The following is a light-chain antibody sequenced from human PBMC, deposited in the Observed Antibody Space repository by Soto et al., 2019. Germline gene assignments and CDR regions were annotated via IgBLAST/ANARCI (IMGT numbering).Light chain of an antibody. Sequence: QAVVTQEPSLTVSPGGTVTLTCGSSAGPVTSDHWPYWIQQKPGQAPRTLIYDTSTKLSWTPARFSGSLLGGKAALTLSGAQHEDEAVYCCLLPYSGAHGVFGGGTKLTVL. J-gene: IGLJ3*02. V-gene: IGLV7-46*01. CDR1: AGPVTSDHW. CDR3: LLPYSGAHGV. CDR2: DTS.